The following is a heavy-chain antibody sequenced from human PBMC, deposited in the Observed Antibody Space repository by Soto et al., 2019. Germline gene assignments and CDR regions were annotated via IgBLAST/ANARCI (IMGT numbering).Heavy chain of an antibody. CDR1: GFTFSRHD. D-gene: IGHD3-16*02. Sequence: EMQLVESGGALVQPGGYLRLSCAASGFTFSRHDMHWVRQPSGKGLEWVSTIGIVGDTYYPDSVKGRLTVSRKDAKNSLSLEIKGLRVEDTAVYYCARGARGVGNRYQTRGMDVWGQGTTVTVSS. J-gene: IGHJ6*02. V-gene: IGHV3-13*01. CDR3: ARGARGVGNRYQTRGMDV. CDR2: IGIVGDT.